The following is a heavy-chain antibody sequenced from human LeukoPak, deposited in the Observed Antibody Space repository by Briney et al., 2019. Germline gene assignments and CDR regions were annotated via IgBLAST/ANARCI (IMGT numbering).Heavy chain of an antibody. Sequence: PGGSLRLSCAASGFTFSSYGMHWVRQAPGKGLEWVAVISYDGSNKYYADSVKGRFTISRDNAKNSLYLQMNSLRAEDTAVYYCARLLLLWFGEEPDAFDIWGQGTMVTVSS. V-gene: IGHV3-30*03. D-gene: IGHD3-10*01. J-gene: IGHJ3*02. CDR1: GFTFSSYG. CDR3: ARLLLLWFGEEPDAFDI. CDR2: ISYDGSNK.